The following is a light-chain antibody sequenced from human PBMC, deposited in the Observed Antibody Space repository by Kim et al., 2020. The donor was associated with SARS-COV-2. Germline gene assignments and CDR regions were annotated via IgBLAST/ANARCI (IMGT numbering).Light chain of an antibody. CDR1: QDIKNY. V-gene: IGKV1-9*01. Sequence: IQLTQSPTSLSASVGDRVTITCRASQDIKNYLAWYQQIPGRAPKLLIYAASTLQSGVPSRFSGSGSGTDFTLTISALQPEDFGDYHCQQFNSPYTFSQETKLE. J-gene: IGKJ2*01. CDR3: QQFNSPYT. CDR2: AAS.